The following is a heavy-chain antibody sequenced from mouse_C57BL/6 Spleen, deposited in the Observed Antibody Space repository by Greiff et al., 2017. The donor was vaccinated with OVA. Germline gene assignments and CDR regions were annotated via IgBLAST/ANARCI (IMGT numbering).Heavy chain of an antibody. V-gene: IGHV5-4*01. CDR2: ISDGGSYT. D-gene: IGHD1-1*01. CDR3: ARDRAYYGSSYLDY. Sequence: EVKVVESGGGLVKPGGSLKLSCAASGFTFSSYAMSWVRQTPEKRLEWVATISDGGSYTYYPDNVKGRFTISRDNAKNNLYLQMSHLKSEDTAMYYCARDRAYYGSSYLDYWGQGTTLTVSS. J-gene: IGHJ2*01. CDR1: GFTFSSYA.